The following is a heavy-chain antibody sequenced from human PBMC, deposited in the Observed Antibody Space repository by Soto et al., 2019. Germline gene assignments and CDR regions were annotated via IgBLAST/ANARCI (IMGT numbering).Heavy chain of an antibody. D-gene: IGHD4-17*01. CDR2: ISGSGGST. Sequence: GGSLRLSCAASGFTFSSYAMSWVRQAPGKGLEWVSAISGSGGSTYYADSVKGRFTISRDNSKNTLYLQMNSLRAEDTAVYYCAKEMGGLVGDPGAFDIWGQGTMVTVSS. CDR3: AKEMGGLVGDPGAFDI. CDR1: GFTFSSYA. J-gene: IGHJ3*02. V-gene: IGHV3-23*01.